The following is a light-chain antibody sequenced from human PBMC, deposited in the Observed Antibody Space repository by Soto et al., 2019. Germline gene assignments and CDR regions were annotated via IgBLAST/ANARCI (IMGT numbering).Light chain of an antibody. J-gene: IGKJ4*01. V-gene: IGKV1-33*01. Sequence: DIQMTQSPSSLSASVGDRVTITCQASQDITNYLNWCQQKLGKAPNLLIYDASNLTTGVPSRFSGSSSVTDFTLKISSLKNEDIATYKYHTLPPRPFAGGTNVETK. CDR3: HTLPPRP. CDR1: QDITNY. CDR2: DAS.